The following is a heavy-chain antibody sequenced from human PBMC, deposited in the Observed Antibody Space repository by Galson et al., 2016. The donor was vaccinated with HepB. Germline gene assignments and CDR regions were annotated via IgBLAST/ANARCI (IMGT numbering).Heavy chain of an antibody. J-gene: IGHJ4*02. Sequence: SLRLSCAASGFTFSNYDMSWVRQAPGKGLEWVSTVSRSGGLTYYADSVKGRFTISRDNFKNTLDLQMNSLRAEDTAVYYCAKEGYSSSAHHYFDYWGQGTLVTVSS. CDR1: GFTFSNYD. D-gene: IGHD6-6*01. V-gene: IGHV3-23*01. CDR2: VSRSGGLT. CDR3: AKEGYSSSAHHYFDY.